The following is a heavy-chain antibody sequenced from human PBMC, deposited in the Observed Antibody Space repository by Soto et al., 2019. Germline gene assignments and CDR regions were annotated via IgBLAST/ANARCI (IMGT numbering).Heavy chain of an antibody. Sequence: QVQLQESGPGLVKPSQTLSLTCTVSGGSIGSGDYYWSWIRQSPGKGLEWIGYIYYSGSTYYNPSLKSRLTISIDTSKNQFSLKLISVTAADTAVYFCAIDDGGYDRIVFWGQVTLVTVST. J-gene: IGHJ4*02. V-gene: IGHV4-31*03. CDR3: AIDDGGYDRIVF. CDR1: GGSIGSGDYY. D-gene: IGHD5-12*01. CDR2: IYYSGST.